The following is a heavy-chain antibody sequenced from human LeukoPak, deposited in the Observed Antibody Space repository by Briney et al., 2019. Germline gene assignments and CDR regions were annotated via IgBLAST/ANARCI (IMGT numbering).Heavy chain of an antibody. CDR3: AKEAYYYDSSGFYYGGAFDI. D-gene: IGHD3-22*01. Sequence: GGSLRLSCAASGFTFSDYYMSWIRQAPGKGLEWVSYISSSSSYTHYADSVKGRFTISRDNAKNSLYLQMNSLRAEDTAVYYCAKEAYYYDSSGFYYGGAFDIWGQGTMVTVSS. CDR2: ISSSSSYT. V-gene: IGHV3-11*06. CDR1: GFTFSDYY. J-gene: IGHJ3*02.